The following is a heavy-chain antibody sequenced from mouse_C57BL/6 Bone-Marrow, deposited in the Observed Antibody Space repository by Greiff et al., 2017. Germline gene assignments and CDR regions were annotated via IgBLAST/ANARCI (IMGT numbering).Heavy chain of an antibody. CDR1: GYTFTSYW. CDR3: ARGRYGNYRLWYFDV. D-gene: IGHD2-10*02. V-gene: IGHV1-53*01. Sequence: VQLQQPGTELVKPGASVKLSCKASGYTFTSYWMHWVKQRPGQGLEWIGNINPSNGGTNYNEKFKSKATLTVDKSSSTAYMQLSSLTSEDSAVYYGARGRYGNYRLWYFDVWGTGTTVTVSS. J-gene: IGHJ1*03. CDR2: INPSNGGT.